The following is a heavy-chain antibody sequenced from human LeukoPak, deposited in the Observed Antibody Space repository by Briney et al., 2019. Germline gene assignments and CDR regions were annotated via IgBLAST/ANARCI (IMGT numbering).Heavy chain of an antibody. CDR1: GFTFNYFW. Sequence: GGSLRLSCAASGFTFNYFWMHWVRQVPGRGPVWVSGINNDGTATYYADSVKGRFTISRDNAKNTVYLQMNGLRAEDTSVYFCATVSEYWGQGTLVTVSS. CDR3: ATVSEY. CDR2: INNDGTAT. J-gene: IGHJ4*02. V-gene: IGHV3-74*01.